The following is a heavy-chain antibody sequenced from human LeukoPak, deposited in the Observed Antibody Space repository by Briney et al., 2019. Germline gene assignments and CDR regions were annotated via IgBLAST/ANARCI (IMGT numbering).Heavy chain of an antibody. Sequence: PGGSLRLSCAASGFTFRSYAMSWVRQAPGKGLEWVSAITSGGDKTYYGDSVKGRFTISRDNSKNTLSLQMNSLRPEDTAVYYCAKENPVGGTDYFDYWGQGTPVTVSS. D-gene: IGHD1-26*01. CDR3: AKENPVGGTDYFDY. CDR1: GFTFRSYA. CDR2: ITSGGDKT. V-gene: IGHV3-23*01. J-gene: IGHJ4*02.